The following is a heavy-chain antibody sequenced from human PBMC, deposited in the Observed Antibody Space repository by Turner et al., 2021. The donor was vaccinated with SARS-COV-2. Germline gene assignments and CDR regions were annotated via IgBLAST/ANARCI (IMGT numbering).Heavy chain of an antibody. J-gene: IGHJ5*02. CDR1: GASISSSSYY. V-gene: IGHV4-39*01. CDR2: IYYSGST. CDR3: ARQGREQWLASNWFDP. Sequence: QLQLQESGPGLVKPSETLCLTWTVSGASISSSSYYWGWIRQPPGKRLEWIGSIYYSGSTYYNPSLKSRVTISVDTSKNQFSLKLSSVTAADTAVYYCARQGREQWLASNWFDPWGQGTLVTVSS. D-gene: IGHD6-19*01.